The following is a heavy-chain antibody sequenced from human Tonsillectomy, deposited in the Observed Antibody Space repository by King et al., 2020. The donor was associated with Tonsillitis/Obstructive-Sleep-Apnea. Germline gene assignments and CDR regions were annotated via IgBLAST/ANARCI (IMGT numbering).Heavy chain of an antibody. CDR1: GFTFRSYS. Sequence: VQLVEAGGGLVKPGGSLRLSCAASGFTFRSYSINLVRPAPGKGLEWVSSISSSSSYIYYADSGKGRFTISRDNAKNSPYLQMNSLRAEDTAVYYCARDSRVVAATRNDYWGQGTLVTVSS. V-gene: IGHV3-21*01. CDR3: ARDSRVVAATRNDY. J-gene: IGHJ4*02. D-gene: IGHD2-15*01. CDR2: ISSSSSYI.